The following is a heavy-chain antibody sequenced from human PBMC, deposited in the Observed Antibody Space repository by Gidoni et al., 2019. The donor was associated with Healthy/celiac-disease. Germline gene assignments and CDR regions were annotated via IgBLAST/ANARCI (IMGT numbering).Heavy chain of an antibody. CDR2: IIPIFGTA. D-gene: IGHD6-19*01. V-gene: IGHV1-69*01. CDR1: GGTFSSYA. Sequence: QVQLVQSGAEVKKPGSSVKVSCKASGGTFSSYAISWVRQAPGQGLEWMGGIIPIFGTANYAQKFQGRVTITADESTSTAYMELSSLRSEDTAVYYCARDLSTQILAVADNLGYYYYGMDVWGQGTTVTVSS. J-gene: IGHJ6*02. CDR3: ARDLSTQILAVADNLGYYYYGMDV.